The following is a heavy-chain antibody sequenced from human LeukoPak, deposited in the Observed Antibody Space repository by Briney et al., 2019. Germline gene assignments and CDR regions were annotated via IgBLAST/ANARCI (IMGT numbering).Heavy chain of an antibody. J-gene: IGHJ3*02. Sequence: SETLSITCAVYGGSFSGYYWSWIRQPPGRGLDWIGEINHSGSTNYNPSLKSRVTMLVDMSKNQFSLKLSSVTAADTAVYYCARGGDSSGYYLQDAFDIWGQGTMVTVSS. D-gene: IGHD3-22*01. V-gene: IGHV4-34*01. CDR3: ARGGDSSGYYLQDAFDI. CDR2: INHSGST. CDR1: GGSFSGYY.